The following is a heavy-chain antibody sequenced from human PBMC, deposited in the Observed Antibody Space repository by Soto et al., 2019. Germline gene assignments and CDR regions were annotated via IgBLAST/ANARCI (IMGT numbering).Heavy chain of an antibody. J-gene: IGHJ4*02. CDR2: IKSKTDGGTT. Sequence: GGSLRLSCAASGFTFSNAWMSWVRQAPGKGLEWVGRIKSKTDGGTTDYAAPVKGRFTISRDDSKNTLYLQMNSLKTEDTAVYYCTTDNMITFGGVIVSEINYFDYWGQGTLVTVSS. CDR3: TTDNMITFGGVIVSEINYFDY. D-gene: IGHD3-16*02. V-gene: IGHV3-15*01. CDR1: GFTFSNAW.